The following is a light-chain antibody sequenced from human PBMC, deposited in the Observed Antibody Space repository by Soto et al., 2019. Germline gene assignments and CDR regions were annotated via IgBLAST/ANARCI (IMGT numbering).Light chain of an antibody. V-gene: IGLV1-40*01. CDR1: SSNIGAGYD. Sequence: QSVLTQPPSVSGAPGQRVTISCTGSSSNIGAGYDVHWYQQLPGTAPKFLIYGNSNRPSGVPDRFSGSKSGTSASLAITGLQAEDEADYYCAAWDDNLVVFGGGTQLTVL. CDR2: GNS. J-gene: IGLJ2*01. CDR3: AAWDDNLVV.